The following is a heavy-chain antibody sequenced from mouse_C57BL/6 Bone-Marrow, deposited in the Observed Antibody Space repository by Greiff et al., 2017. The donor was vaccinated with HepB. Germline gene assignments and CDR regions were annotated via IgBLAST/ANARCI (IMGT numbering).Heavy chain of an antibody. V-gene: IGHV6-6*01. J-gene: IGHJ2*01. CDR3: TRFYYYGSSPSYYFDY. CDR2: IRNKANNHAT. D-gene: IGHD1-1*01. CDR1: GFTFSDAW. Sequence: EVQLQQSGGGLVQPGGSMKLSCAASGFTFSDAWMDWVRQSPEKGLEWVAEIRNKANNHATYYAESVKGRFTISRDDSKSSVYLQMNSLRAEDTGIYYCTRFYYYGSSPSYYFDYWGQGTTLTVSS.